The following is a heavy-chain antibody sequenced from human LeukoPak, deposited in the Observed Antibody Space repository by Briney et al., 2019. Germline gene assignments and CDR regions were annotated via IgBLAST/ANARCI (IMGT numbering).Heavy chain of an antibody. Sequence: SETLSLTCTVSGGSISSYYWSWIRQPAGKGLEWTGRIYTSGSTNYNPSLKSRVTISVDTSRNQFSLKLSSVTAADTAVYYCARGRGITMVRGTFDYWGQGTLVTVSS. CDR3: ARGRGITMVRGTFDY. CDR2: IYTSGST. CDR1: GGSISSYY. V-gene: IGHV4-4*07. D-gene: IGHD3-10*01. J-gene: IGHJ4*02.